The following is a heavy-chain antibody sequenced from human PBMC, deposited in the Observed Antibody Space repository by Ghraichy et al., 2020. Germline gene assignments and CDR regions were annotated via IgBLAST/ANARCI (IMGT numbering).Heavy chain of an antibody. Sequence: SETLSLTCTVSGGSISSSSYYWGWIRQPPGKGLEWIGNMYYSGSTYHNPSLKSRVTISVDTPKNQFSMKLTSVTAADTAVCYCARLEYYDILAGYYIPSYFDHWGQGTLVTVSS. D-gene: IGHD3-9*01. J-gene: IGHJ4*02. CDR3: ARLEYYDILAGYYIPSYFDH. CDR1: GGSISSSSYY. V-gene: IGHV4-39*01. CDR2: MYYSGST.